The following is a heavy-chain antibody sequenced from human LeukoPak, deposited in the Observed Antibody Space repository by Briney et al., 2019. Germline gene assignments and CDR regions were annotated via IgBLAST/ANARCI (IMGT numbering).Heavy chain of an antibody. J-gene: IGHJ4*02. D-gene: IGHD2-8*01. CDR1: GFTFSSYE. Sequence: GGSLRLSCAASGFTFSSYEMNWVRQAPGKGLEWVSYISSSGSTIYYADSVKGRFTISRDNSKNTLYLQMDSLSAEDTAVYYCVKVDAWGQGTLVTVSS. CDR3: VKVDA. CDR2: ISSSGSTI. V-gene: IGHV3-48*03.